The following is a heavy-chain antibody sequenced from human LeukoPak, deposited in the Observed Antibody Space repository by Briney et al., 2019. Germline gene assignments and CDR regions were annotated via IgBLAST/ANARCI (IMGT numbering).Heavy chain of an antibody. CDR1: GGSISSGGYY. CDR2: IYYSGSI. J-gene: IGHJ3*02. CDR3: ARTGAYYDSSGYYLPPNAFDI. Sequence: SETLSLTCTVSGGSISSGGYYWSWIRQHPGKGLEWIGYIYYSGSIYYNPSLKSRVTISVDTSKNQFSLKLSSVTAADTAVYYCARTGAYYDSSGYYLPPNAFDIWGQGTMVTVSS. V-gene: IGHV4-31*03. D-gene: IGHD3-22*01.